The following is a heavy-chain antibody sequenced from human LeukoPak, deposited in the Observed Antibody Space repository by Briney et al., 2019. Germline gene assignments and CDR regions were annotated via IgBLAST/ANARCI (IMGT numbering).Heavy chain of an antibody. J-gene: IGHJ4*02. V-gene: IGHV1-69*01. Sequence: VSCKASGGTFSSYTINWVRQAPGQGLEWMGGIIPIFGAANYAQNFRGRVTITADESTSTAYMELSSLRSEDTAMYYCARGSVDMATSTWDGVDYWGQGTLVTVSS. CDR1: GGTFSSYT. CDR2: IIPIFGAA. D-gene: IGHD5-24*01. CDR3: ARGSVDMATSTWDGVDY.